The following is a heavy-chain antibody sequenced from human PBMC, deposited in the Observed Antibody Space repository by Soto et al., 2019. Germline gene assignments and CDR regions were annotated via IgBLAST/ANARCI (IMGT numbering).Heavy chain of an antibody. CDR3: ARFQIGYCSGGSCPGVDY. CDR1: GFTFSSYA. V-gene: IGHV3-30-3*01. Sequence: GGSLRLSCAASGFTFSSYAMHWVRQAPGKGLEWVAVISYDGSNKYYADSVKGRFTISRDNSKNKLYLQMNSLRAEDTAVYYFARFQIGYCSGGSCPGVDYWGQGTLVTVSS. CDR2: ISYDGSNK. J-gene: IGHJ4*02. D-gene: IGHD2-15*01.